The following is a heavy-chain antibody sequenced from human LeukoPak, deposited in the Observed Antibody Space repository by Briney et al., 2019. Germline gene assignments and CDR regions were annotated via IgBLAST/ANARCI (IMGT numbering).Heavy chain of an antibody. CDR3: ARRGIPVAGLDY. Sequence: PSETLSLTCTVSGGSISGYYWSSIRQPPGKGLEWIGYIYHSGNTNYNPSLRSRITISVDTSRNQFSLNLSSVTAADTAVYYCARRGIPVAGLDYWGQGSLVAVSS. CDR2: IYHSGNT. J-gene: IGHJ4*02. CDR1: GGSISGYY. V-gene: IGHV4-59*08. D-gene: IGHD6-19*01.